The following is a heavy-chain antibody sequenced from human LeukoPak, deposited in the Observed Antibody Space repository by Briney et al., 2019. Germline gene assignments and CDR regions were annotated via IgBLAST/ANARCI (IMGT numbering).Heavy chain of an antibody. CDR2: INRDGSER. CDR1: GFTFSNYW. D-gene: IGHD3-22*01. J-gene: IGHJ4*02. V-gene: IGHV3-7*04. Sequence: GGSLRLSCAASGFTFSNYWMTWVRQAPGKGLEWVANINRDGSERYYVDSVKGRFTISRDDAKSSLYLQMNSLRDEDTAVYYCARAYYDSSGYYYQGFDYWGQGTLVTVSS. CDR3: ARAYYDSSGYYYQGFDY.